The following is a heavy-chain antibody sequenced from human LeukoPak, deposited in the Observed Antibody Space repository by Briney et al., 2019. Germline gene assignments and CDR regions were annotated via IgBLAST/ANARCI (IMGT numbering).Heavy chain of an antibody. CDR3: ARLTRYDSSGYRRRAVVGYFDY. Sequence: SETLSLTCAVYGGSFSGYYWSWIRQPPGKGLEWIGEINHSGSTNYNPSLKSRVTISVDTSKNQFSLKLSSVTAADTAVYYCARLTRYDSSGYRRRAVVGYFDYWGQGTLVTVSS. D-gene: IGHD3-22*01. J-gene: IGHJ4*02. CDR2: INHSGST. CDR1: GGSFSGYY. V-gene: IGHV4-34*01.